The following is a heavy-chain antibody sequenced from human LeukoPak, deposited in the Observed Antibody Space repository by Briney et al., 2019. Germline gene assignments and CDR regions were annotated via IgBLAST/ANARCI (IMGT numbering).Heavy chain of an antibody. Sequence: PSETLSLTCTVSGGSISSSSYYWGWIRQPPGKGLEWIGSIYYSGSTYYNPSLKSRVIISADTSKNHFSLKLSSVTAADTAVFFCARLAAGIAVAVHPFDTWGQGTLVTVSS. CDR1: GGSISSSSYY. V-gene: IGHV4-39*02. CDR2: IYYSGST. J-gene: IGHJ3*02. D-gene: IGHD6-19*01. CDR3: ARLAAGIAVAVHPFDT.